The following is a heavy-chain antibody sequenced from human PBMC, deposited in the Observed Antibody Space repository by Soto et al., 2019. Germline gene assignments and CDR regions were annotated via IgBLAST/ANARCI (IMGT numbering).Heavy chain of an antibody. CDR2: IYPGDSDT. D-gene: IGHD6-13*01. Sequence: PGESLKISCKGSGYSSTSYWIGWVRQMPGKGLEWMGIIYPGDSDTRYSPSFQGQVTISADKSISTAYLQWSSLKASDTAMYYCARHVGIAAAGIGGLQLDYWGQGTLVTVSS. CDR3: ARHVGIAAAGIGGLQLDY. CDR1: GYSSTSYW. J-gene: IGHJ4*02. V-gene: IGHV5-51*01.